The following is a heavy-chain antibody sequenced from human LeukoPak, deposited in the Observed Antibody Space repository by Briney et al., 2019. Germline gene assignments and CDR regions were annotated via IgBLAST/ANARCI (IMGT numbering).Heavy chain of an antibody. D-gene: IGHD1-1*01. CDR1: GYTFTGYY. Sequence: GASVKVSCKASGYTFTGYYMHWVRQAPGQGLGWMGWINTNTGNPTYAQGFTGRFVFSLDTSVSTAYLQISSLKAEDTAVYYCARENDRFDPWGQGTLVTVSS. V-gene: IGHV7-4-1*02. CDR3: ARENDRFDP. J-gene: IGHJ5*02. CDR2: INTNTGNP.